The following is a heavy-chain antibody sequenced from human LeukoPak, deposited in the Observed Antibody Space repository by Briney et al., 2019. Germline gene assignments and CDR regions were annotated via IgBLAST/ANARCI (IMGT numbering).Heavy chain of an antibody. CDR3: ARRSYSASYYDY. CDR1: GYSFSTYW. Sequence: GESLKISCKGSGYSFSTYWIGWVRQMPGKGLEWMGIISPGDSDTRYSPSFQGQVTISADKSISTAYLQWSSLKASDTAMYYCARRSYSASYYDYWGQGTLVTVSS. V-gene: IGHV5-51*01. D-gene: IGHD1-26*01. J-gene: IGHJ4*02. CDR2: ISPGDSDT.